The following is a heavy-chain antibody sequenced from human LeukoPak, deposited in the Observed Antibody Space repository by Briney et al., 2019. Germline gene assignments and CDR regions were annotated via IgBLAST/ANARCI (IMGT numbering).Heavy chain of an antibody. CDR2: ISGSGGIT. CDR3: AKTRAGNSSGRDPGWPMDY. D-gene: IGHD3-22*01. V-gene: IGHV3-23*01. Sequence: PGGSLRLSCAASGSTFGSYAIYWVRQAPGKGLEWVSGISGSGGITYFADSVKGRFTISRDNSRNTVYLQINSLRAEDTALYYCAKTRAGNSSGRDPGWPMDYWGQGTLITVSS. J-gene: IGHJ4*02. CDR1: GSTFGSYA.